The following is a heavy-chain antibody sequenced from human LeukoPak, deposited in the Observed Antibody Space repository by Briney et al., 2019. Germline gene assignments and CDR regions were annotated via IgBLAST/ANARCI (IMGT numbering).Heavy chain of an antibody. CDR3: ARDAVVPAAISSYGMDV. Sequence: SETLSLTCTVSGGSISGGDYYWSWIRQPPGKGLEWIGYIYYSGSTYYNPSLKSRVTISVDTSKNQFSLKLSSVTAADTAVYYCARDAVVPAAISSYGMDVWGQGTTVTVSS. V-gene: IGHV4-30-4*01. J-gene: IGHJ6*02. D-gene: IGHD2-2*01. CDR2: IYYSGST. CDR1: GGSISGGDYY.